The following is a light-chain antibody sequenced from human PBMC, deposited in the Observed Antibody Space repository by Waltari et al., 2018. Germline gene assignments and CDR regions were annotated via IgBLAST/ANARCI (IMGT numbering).Light chain of an antibody. V-gene: IGLV2-11*01. CDR3: FAYAGTYTYL. CDR1: SNDIGGYVY. CDR2: DVS. J-gene: IGLJ1*01. Sequence: QSALTQPRSVYASPGQSVPLSCPGTSNDIGGYVYVSWYQQYPGRAPRLLIFDVSQRPSGVPDRFSGSKSGTKASLTISGLQSDDEADYYCFAYAGTYTYLFGTGTRVTVL.